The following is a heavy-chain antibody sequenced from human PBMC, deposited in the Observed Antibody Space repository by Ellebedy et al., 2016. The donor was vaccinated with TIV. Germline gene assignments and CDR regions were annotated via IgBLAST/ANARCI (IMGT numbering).Heavy chain of an antibody. D-gene: IGHD5-12*01. Sequence: AASVKVSCKVSGYTLTELSMHWVRQAPGQGLEWMGWISAYNGNTNYAQKLQGRVTMTTDTSTSTAYMELRSLRSDDTAVYYCAREKSGYDLRMTHGRLNWFDPWGQGTLVTVSS. CDR2: ISAYNGNT. J-gene: IGHJ5*02. V-gene: IGHV1-18*01. CDR1: GYTLTELS. CDR3: AREKSGYDLRMTHGRLNWFDP.